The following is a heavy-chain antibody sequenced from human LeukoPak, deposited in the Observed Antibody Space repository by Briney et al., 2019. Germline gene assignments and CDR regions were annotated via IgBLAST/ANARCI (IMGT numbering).Heavy chain of an antibody. CDR2: IYYSGST. J-gene: IGHJ4*02. CDR1: GGSISSYY. V-gene: IGHV4-39*01. CDR3: ARLTTGTTGGVDY. Sequence: PSETLSLTCTVSGGSISSYYWGWIRQPPGKGLEWIGSIYYSGSTYYNPSLKSRVTISVDTSKNQFSLKLSSVTAADTAVYYCARLTTGTTGGVDYWGQGTLVTVSS. D-gene: IGHD1-1*01.